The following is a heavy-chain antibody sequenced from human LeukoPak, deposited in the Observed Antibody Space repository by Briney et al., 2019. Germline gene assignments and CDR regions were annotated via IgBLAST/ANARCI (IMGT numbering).Heavy chain of an antibody. CDR3: ARYLVGYYYDSSGCFNHRYFDY. CDR1: GYTFTSYY. V-gene: IGHV1-46*01. D-gene: IGHD3-22*01. J-gene: IGHJ4*02. CDR2: INPSGGRT. Sequence: ASVKVSCKASGYTFTSYYMHWVRQAPGQGLEWMGIINPSGGRTSYAQKFQGRVTMTRDTSTSTVYMELSSLRSEDTAVYYCARYLVGYYYDSSGCFNHRYFDYWGQGTLVTVSS.